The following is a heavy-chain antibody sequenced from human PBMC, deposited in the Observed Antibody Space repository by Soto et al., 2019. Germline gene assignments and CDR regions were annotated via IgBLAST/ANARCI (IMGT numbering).Heavy chain of an antibody. CDR2: IYNRGGT. V-gene: IGHV4-31*11. CDR1: GGSINRGDFF. J-gene: IGHJ4*02. Sequence: QVQLQESGPGLVKPLQTLSLTCVVSGGSINRGDFFWNWMRQHPERGLEWIGYIYNRGGTFYNPSLENRLIISMDNSKNLCSLQLTSMTAADTAVYYCATSPKGYFGPTPFDSWGQGVLVTVSS. D-gene: IGHD1-26*01. CDR3: ATSPKGYFGPTPFDS.